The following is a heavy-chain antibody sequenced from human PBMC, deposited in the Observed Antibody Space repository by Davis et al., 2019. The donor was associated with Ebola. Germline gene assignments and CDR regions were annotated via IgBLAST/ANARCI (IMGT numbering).Heavy chain of an antibody. CDR2: INAGNGNT. J-gene: IGHJ5*02. V-gene: IGHV1-3*01. CDR1: GGTFSSYA. D-gene: IGHD4-23*01. Sequence: AASVKVSCKASGGTFSSYAISWVRQAPGQGLEWMGWINAGNGNTKYSQKFQGRVTITRDTSASTAYMELSSLRSEDTAVYYCARDFSYGGNPNWFDPWGQGTLVTVSS. CDR3: ARDFSYGGNPNWFDP.